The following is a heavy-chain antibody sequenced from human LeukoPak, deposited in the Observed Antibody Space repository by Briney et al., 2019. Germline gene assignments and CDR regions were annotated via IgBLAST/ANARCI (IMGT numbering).Heavy chain of an antibody. D-gene: IGHD3-9*01. CDR3: ATSWDFDWLLSY. CDR2: ISGSGTST. Sequence: GGSLRLSCAASGFTFSNYAMNWVRQAPGKGLEWVSGISGSGTSTYYADSVKGRFTISRANSKNTLHLQMDSLRAEDTPVYYCATSWDFDWLLSYWGQGTLVTVSS. V-gene: IGHV3-23*01. J-gene: IGHJ4*02. CDR1: GFTFSNYA.